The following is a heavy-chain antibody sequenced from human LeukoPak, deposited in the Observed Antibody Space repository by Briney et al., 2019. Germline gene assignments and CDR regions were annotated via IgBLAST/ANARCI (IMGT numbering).Heavy chain of an antibody. D-gene: IGHD3-22*01. J-gene: IGHJ4*02. CDR1: GYTFTSYG. CDR3: ASGSGYYYADYYFDY. CDR2: ISAYNGNT. V-gene: IGHV1-18*01. Sequence: AASVKVSCKAPGYTFTSYGISWVRQAPGQGLEWMGWISAYNGNTNYAQKLQGRVTMTTDTSTSTAYMELRSLRSDDTAVYYCASGSGYYYADYYFDYWGQGTLVTVSS.